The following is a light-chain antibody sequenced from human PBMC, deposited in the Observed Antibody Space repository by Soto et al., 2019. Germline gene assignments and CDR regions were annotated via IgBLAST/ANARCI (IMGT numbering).Light chain of an antibody. J-gene: IGLJ2*01. CDR2: EVS. CDR1: SSDVGGYNY. Sequence: QSVLTQPASVSGSPGQSITISCTGTSSDVGGYNYVSWYQHHPGKAPKLMIYEVSNRPSGVSDRFSGSRSGNTASLTISGLQAEDESDYYCSSYTITATLFGRGTKLTVL. V-gene: IGLV2-14*01. CDR3: SSYTITATL.